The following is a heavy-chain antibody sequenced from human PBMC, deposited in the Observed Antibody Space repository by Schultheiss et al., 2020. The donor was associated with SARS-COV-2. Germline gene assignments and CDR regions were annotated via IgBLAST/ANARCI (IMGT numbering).Heavy chain of an antibody. CDR2: ISTNNPNT. CDR3: ARAKEGGMDV. Sequence: ASVKVSCKASGYTFTGYYMHWVRQAPGQGLEWMGWISTNNPNTNFAQKVQGRVTMTTDTSTSTAYMELSSLRSEDTAVYYCARAKEGGMDVWGKGTTVTVSS. CDR1: GYTFTGYY. V-gene: IGHV1-18*04. J-gene: IGHJ6*03.